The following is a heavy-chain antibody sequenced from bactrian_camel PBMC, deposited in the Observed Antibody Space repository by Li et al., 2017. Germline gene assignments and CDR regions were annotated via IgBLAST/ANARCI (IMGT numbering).Heavy chain of an antibody. CDR2: IYSDGSYI. J-gene: IGHJ4*01. D-gene: IGHD7*01. CDR1: GATDRSYA. Sequence: HVQLVESGGGSVQSGGSLRLTCKVSGATDRSYALGWIRQAPGKGLEWVSSIYSDGSYIYYGDSVKGRFTISRDHAKNTVYLQMNSLKTEDTAVYYCASDNQLKMVEQGTQVTVS. V-gene: IGHV3-2*01.